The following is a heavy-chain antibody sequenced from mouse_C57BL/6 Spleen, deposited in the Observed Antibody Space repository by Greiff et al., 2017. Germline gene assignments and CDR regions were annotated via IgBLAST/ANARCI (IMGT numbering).Heavy chain of an antibody. D-gene: IGHD1-1*01. V-gene: IGHV3-6*01. J-gene: IGHJ2*01. CDR2: ISYDGSN. CDR1: GYSITSGYY. CDR3: ARDDGSNFDY. Sequence: ESGPGLVKPSQSLSLTCSVTGYSITSGYYWNWIRQFPGNKLEWMGYISYDGSNNYNPSLKNQISITRDTSKNQGGLKLNSVTTEDTATXDSARDDGSNFDYWGQGTTRTVYS.